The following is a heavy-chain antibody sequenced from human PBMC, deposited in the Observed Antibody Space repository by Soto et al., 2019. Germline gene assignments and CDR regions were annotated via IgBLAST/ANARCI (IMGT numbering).Heavy chain of an antibody. J-gene: IGHJ5*02. V-gene: IGHV1-69*01. CDR2: IIPIFGTA. Sequence: QVQLVQSGAEVKKPGSSVKVSCKASGGTFSSYAISWVRQAPGQGLEWMGGIIPIFGTANYAQKFQGRVTITADESTSTAYMELSSLRSEDTAVYYCATYYYDSSGYYNNWFDPWGQGTLVIVSS. CDR3: ATYYYDSSGYYNNWFDP. D-gene: IGHD3-22*01. CDR1: GGTFSSYA.